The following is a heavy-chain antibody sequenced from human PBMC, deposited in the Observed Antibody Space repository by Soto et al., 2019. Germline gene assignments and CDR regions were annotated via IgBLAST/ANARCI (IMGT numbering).Heavy chain of an antibody. V-gene: IGHV1-69*02. Sequence: SVKVSCKASGGTFSSYTISWVRQAPGQGLEWMGRIIPILGIANYAQKFQGRVTITADKSTSTAYMELSSLRSEDTAVYYCARFSGIAVAQFDCWGQGTLVTVSS. CDR1: GGTFSSYT. J-gene: IGHJ4*02. CDR2: IIPILGIA. D-gene: IGHD6-19*01. CDR3: ARFSGIAVAQFDC.